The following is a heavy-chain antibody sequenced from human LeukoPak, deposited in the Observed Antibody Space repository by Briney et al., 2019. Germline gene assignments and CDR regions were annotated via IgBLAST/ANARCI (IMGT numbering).Heavy chain of an antibody. CDR2: ISWEGSDT. V-gene: IGHV3-43*01. CDR3: ANGTFGYEQEPLSH. J-gene: IGHJ4*02. Sequence: GSLRLSWAASGFKFDDYTMHWVRQPPGKGLEWLSLISWEGSDTYYADSVKGRFTISRDNSQNSLYLQMNSLTIEDSAWYYCANGTFGYEQEPLSHWGQGTLVTVSS. CDR1: GFKFDDYT. D-gene: IGHD3-16*01.